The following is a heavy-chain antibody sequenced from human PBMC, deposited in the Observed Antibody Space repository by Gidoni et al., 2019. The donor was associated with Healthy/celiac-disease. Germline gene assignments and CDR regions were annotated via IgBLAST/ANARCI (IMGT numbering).Heavy chain of an antibody. Sequence: EVQRLESGGGLVQPGGSMRLSCAASGLPFSSYAIRWVRQAPGKGLEWVSAISGSGGSTYYADSVKGRFTISRDNSKNTLYLQMNSLGAEDTAVYYCAKDLRTHCSSTSCSPYYFDYWGQGTLVTVSS. D-gene: IGHD2-2*01. CDR1: GLPFSSYA. CDR3: AKDLRTHCSSTSCSPYYFDY. V-gene: IGHV3-23*01. CDR2: ISGSGGST. J-gene: IGHJ4*02.